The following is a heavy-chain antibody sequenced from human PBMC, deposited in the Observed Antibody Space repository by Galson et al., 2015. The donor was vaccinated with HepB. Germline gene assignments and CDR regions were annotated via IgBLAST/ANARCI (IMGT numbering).Heavy chain of an antibody. CDR2: INAGNGNT. J-gene: IGHJ6*02. D-gene: IGHD6-19*01. V-gene: IGHV1-3*01. Sequence: SVKVSCKASGYTFTSYAMHWVRQAPGQRLEWMGWINAGNGNTKYSQKFQGRVTITRDTSASTAYMELSSLRSEDTAVYYCARDLVAGFYYYGMDVWGQGTTVTVSS. CDR1: GYTFTSYA. CDR3: ARDLVAGFYYYGMDV.